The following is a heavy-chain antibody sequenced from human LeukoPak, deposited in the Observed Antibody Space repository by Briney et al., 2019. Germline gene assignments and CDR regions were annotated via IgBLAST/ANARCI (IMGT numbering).Heavy chain of an antibody. Sequence: GGSLRLSCAASGFTFSSYWMHWVRQTPGKGLVWVSRINSDGSSTRYADSVQGRFTISRDNAKNTLYLQMNSLRAEGTAVYYCARVEFGELSPYFDYWGHGTLVTVSS. D-gene: IGHD3-10*01. CDR3: ARVEFGELSPYFDY. J-gene: IGHJ4*01. CDR2: INSDGSST. CDR1: GFTFSSYW. V-gene: IGHV3-74*01.